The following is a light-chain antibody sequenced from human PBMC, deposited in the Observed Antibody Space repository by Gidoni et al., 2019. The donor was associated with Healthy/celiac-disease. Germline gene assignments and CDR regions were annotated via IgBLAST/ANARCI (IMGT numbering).Light chain of an antibody. V-gene: IGLV6-57*02. J-gene: IGLJ2*01. CDR2: EDN. CDR1: SGSIASNY. Sequence: NFMLTKPHSVSASTGKTVTISCNGRSGSIASNYLHWYQHRPGSAPTTVIYEDNPRPSGVPDRFSGSIDISSNSASLTISGLKTEDESDYYCQSYDSSNLVVFGGGTKLTVL. CDR3: QSYDSSNLVV.